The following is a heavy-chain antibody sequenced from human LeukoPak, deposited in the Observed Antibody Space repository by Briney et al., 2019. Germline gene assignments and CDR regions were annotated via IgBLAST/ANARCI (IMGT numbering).Heavy chain of an antibody. Sequence: ASVKVSFNPSGYTFTNSYIHWVRQAPAVGLQWMGWINPSNGDTHYAEVFQGRVTMTRDTSIRTAYMELTGLTTDDTAVYYCARSPIGASAYWGRGTLVTVSS. CDR2: INPSNGDT. D-gene: IGHD3-10*01. CDR3: ARSPIGASAY. CDR1: GYTFTNSY. V-gene: IGHV1-2*02. J-gene: IGHJ4*02.